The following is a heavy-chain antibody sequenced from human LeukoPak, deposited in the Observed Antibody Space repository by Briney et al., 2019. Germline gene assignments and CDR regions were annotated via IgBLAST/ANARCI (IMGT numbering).Heavy chain of an antibody. D-gene: IGHD6-6*01. CDR1: GGSFSSYY. CDR3: ARLSSTLYYSMDV. CDR2: IQNSAIYRAKI. V-gene: IGHV4-59*08. J-gene: IGHJ6*02. Sequence: SETLSLTCAVSGGSFSSYYWTWIRQPPGKGLEWVGYIQNSAIYRAKIKSSPSLQSRVSLSIDTSKNQASLTVNSMTAADTAVYYCARLSSTLYYSMDVWGPGTAVTVSS.